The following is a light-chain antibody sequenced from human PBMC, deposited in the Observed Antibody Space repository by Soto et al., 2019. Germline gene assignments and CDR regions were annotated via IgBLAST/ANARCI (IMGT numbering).Light chain of an antibody. CDR1: QTISNF. V-gene: IGKV1-39*01. Sequence: DIQMTQSPSSLSASVGDRVTITCRASQTISNFLNWFQQKPGKVPKLLTHSASSLQGGVPSRFSGSGSGTDFTLTISSLQPDDFATYYCQQSFNTPYTFGLGTKVEIK. J-gene: IGKJ2*01. CDR3: QQSFNTPYT. CDR2: SAS.